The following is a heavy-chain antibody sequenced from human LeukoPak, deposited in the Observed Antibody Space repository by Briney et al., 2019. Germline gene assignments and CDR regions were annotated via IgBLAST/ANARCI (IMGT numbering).Heavy chain of an antibody. CDR2: IYPGDSDT. CDR1: GYSFTSYW. J-gene: IGHJ6*02. D-gene: IGHD6-19*01. CDR3: ARQGSSDWYGPYYYGMDV. Sequence: VESLKISCKGSGYSFTSYWIAWVRQMPGKDLEWMGIIYPGDSDTRYSPSFQGQVTISADKSISTAYLQWSSLKASDTAMYYCARQGSSDWYGPYYYGMDVWGQGTTVTVSS. V-gene: IGHV5-51*01.